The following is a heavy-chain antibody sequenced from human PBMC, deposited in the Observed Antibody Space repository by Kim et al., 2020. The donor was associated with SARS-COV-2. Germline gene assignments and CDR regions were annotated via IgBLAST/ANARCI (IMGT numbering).Heavy chain of an antibody. Sequence: SETLSLTCAVYGGSSSGYFWSWIRQPPGKGLEWIGEINHSGTTNYNPSLKSRVTISVDTSKNQFSLKLSSVTAADTAVYYCARHPYGSGSYDAFDIWGQG. CDR1: GGSSSGYF. D-gene: IGHD3-10*01. CDR2: INHSGTT. J-gene: IGHJ3*02. CDR3: ARHPYGSGSYDAFDI. V-gene: IGHV4-34*01.